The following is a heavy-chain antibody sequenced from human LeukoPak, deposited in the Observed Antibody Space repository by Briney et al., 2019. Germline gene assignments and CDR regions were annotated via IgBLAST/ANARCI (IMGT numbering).Heavy chain of an antibody. Sequence: SETLSLTCTVSGGSVSSGSYYWSWIRQPPGKGLGWIGYIYYSGSTNYNPSLKSRVTISVDTSKNQFSLKLSSVNAADTAVYYCARDRTGALDIWGQGTMVTVSS. CDR1: GGSVSSGSYY. CDR2: IYYSGST. V-gene: IGHV4-61*01. J-gene: IGHJ3*02. D-gene: IGHD1-1*01. CDR3: ARDRTGALDI.